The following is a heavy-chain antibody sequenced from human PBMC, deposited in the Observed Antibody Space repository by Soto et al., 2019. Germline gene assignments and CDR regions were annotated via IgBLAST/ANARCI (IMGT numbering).Heavy chain of an antibody. CDR2: IYYSGST. V-gene: IGHV4-39*01. D-gene: IGHD3-22*01. CDR1: GGSISSSSYY. CDR3: ARGLRRWVATTIVVVXXXYYFDY. Sequence: PSETLSLTCTVSGGSISSSSYYWGWIRQPPGKGLEWIGSIYYSGSTYYNPSLKSRVTISVDTSKNQFSLKLSSVTAADTAVYYCARGLRRWVATTIVVVXXXYYFDYWGQGTLVTVSS. J-gene: IGHJ4*02.